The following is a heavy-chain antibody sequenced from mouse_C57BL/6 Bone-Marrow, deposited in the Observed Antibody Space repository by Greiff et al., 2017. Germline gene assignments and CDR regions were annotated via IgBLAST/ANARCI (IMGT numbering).Heavy chain of an antibody. J-gene: IGHJ3*01. CDR3: ARLPYYYGSSYGWFAY. CDR2: ISSGGSYT. Sequence: EVQLVESGGDLVKPGGSLKLSCAASGFTFSSYGMSWVRQTPDKRLEWVATISSGGSYTYYPDSVKGRFTISRYNAKNTLYLQMSRLKSEDTAMYYCARLPYYYGSSYGWFAYWGQGTLVTVSA. D-gene: IGHD1-1*01. CDR1: GFTFSSYG. V-gene: IGHV5-6*01.